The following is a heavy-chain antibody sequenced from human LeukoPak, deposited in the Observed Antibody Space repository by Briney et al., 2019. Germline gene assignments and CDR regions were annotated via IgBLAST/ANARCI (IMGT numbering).Heavy chain of an antibody. CDR1: GGTFSSYT. D-gene: IGHD2-15*01. Sequence: SVKVSCKASGGTFSSYTISWVRQAPGQGLEWIGRIIPILGIANYAQKFQGRVTITADKSTSTAYMGLSSLRSEDTAVYYCASEYPLVAAIREPIWGQGTMVTVSS. CDR3: ASEYPLVAAIREPI. CDR2: IIPILGIA. J-gene: IGHJ3*02. V-gene: IGHV1-69*02.